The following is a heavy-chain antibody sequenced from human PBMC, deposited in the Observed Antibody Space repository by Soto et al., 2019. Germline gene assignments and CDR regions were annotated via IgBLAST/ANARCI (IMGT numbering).Heavy chain of an antibody. CDR1: GYTFTVYY. J-gene: IGHJ3*02. D-gene: IGHD2-2*01. CDR3: ARGMNLHQGAFDI. CDR2: INPNSGGT. Sequence: ASVKVSCKASGYTFTVYYMHWVRQAPGQGLEWMGWINPNSGGTNYAQKFQGWVTMTRDTSISTAYMELSRLRSDDTAVYYCARGMNLHQGAFDIWGQGTMVTVSS. V-gene: IGHV1-2*04.